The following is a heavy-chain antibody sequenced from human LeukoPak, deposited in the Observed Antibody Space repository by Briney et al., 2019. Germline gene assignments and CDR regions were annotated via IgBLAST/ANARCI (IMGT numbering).Heavy chain of an antibody. CDR3: ARLDYYGSGSYYNVYDV. CDR1: GGSFSGYY. D-gene: IGHD3-10*01. J-gene: IGHJ6*04. V-gene: IGHV4-34*01. Sequence: SETLSLTCAVYGGSFSGYYWSWIRQPPGKGLEWIGEINHSGSTNYNPSLKSRVTISVDTSKNQFSLKLSSVTAADTAVYYCARLDYYGSGSYYNVYDVWGKGTTVTISS. CDR2: INHSGST.